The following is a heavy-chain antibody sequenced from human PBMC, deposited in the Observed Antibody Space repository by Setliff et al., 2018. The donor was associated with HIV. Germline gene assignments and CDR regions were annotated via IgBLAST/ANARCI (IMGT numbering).Heavy chain of an antibody. CDR3: ARGSDCDAPTCGDYYYMDV. D-gene: IGHD2-21*01. V-gene: IGHV4-34*01. Sequence: SETLSLTCAVYGGSFRGYSWNWIRQSPGKGLEWIGEINFSGGTNYNPSLKSRVTISVDTSKNQMSLTLTSVTAADTAVYYCARGSDCDAPTCGDYYYMDVWGKGTTVTVSS. CDR1: GGSFRGYS. CDR2: INFSGGT. J-gene: IGHJ6*03.